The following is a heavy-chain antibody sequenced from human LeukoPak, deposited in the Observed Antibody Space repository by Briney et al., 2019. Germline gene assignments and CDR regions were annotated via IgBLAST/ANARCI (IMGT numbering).Heavy chain of an antibody. J-gene: IGHJ5*01. CDR2: LNPDSGAT. V-gene: IGHV1-2*06. CDR3: ARPYSCGRLENWFGP. D-gene: IGHD6-19*01. CDR1: GYTFTGYY. Sequence: GASVKVSCKASGYTFTGYYIHWLRQAPGQGLEWMGRLNPDSGATNYAQKFQGRVSMTRDTSISTAYMDLSRLTSDDTAVYYCARPYSCGRLENWFGPWGQGALVTVSS.